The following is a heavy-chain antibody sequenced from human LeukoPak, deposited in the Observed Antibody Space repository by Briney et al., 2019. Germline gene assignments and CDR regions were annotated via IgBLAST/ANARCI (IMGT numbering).Heavy chain of an antibody. J-gene: IGHJ4*02. CDR3: ARDRAWNYFDY. D-gene: IGHD3-3*01. V-gene: IGHV3-30*03. Sequence: GGSLRLSCAPSGFTFSRHGMHWVRQAPGKGLEWVAIISNDGSRKYYAHSVEGRFTISRDNSKNTLYLQMDSLRVEDTAVYYCARDRAWNYFDYWGQGTLVTVSS. CDR2: ISNDGSRK. CDR1: GFTFSRHG.